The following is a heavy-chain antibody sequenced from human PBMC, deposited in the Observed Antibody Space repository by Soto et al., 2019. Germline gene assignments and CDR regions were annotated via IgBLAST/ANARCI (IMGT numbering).Heavy chain of an antibody. D-gene: IGHD2-21*02. CDR1: GFSLSTDGMG. CDR3: VHSRCGGDCLQSYSSHYYYGMDI. Sequence: QITLKESGPTLVKPTQTLTLTCTFSGFSLSTDGMGVGWIRQPPGKALEWLALIYWDGDRRYSPSLMNRLTIAKDTSKNQVVLTMTNMDPVDTATYYCVHSRCGGDCLQSYSSHYYYGMDIWGQGTTVTVSS. V-gene: IGHV2-5*02. CDR2: IYWDGDR. J-gene: IGHJ6*02.